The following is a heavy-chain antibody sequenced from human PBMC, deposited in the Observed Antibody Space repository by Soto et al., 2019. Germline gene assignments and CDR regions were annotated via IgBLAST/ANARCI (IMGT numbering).Heavy chain of an antibody. Sequence: SETLSLTCAVYGGSFSGYYWSWIRQPPGKGLEWIGEINHSGSTNYNPSLKSRVTISVDTSKNQFSLKLSSVTAADTAVYYCARRPKSGSSWEGYYYYGMDVWGQGTTVTVSS. CDR1: GGSFSGYY. CDR3: ARRPKSGSSWEGYYYYGMDV. D-gene: IGHD6-13*01. V-gene: IGHV4-34*01. J-gene: IGHJ6*02. CDR2: INHSGST.